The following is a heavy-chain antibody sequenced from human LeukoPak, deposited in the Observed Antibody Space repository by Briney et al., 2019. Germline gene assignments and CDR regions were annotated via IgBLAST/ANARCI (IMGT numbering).Heavy chain of an antibody. V-gene: IGHV1-2*02. Sequence: ASVKVSCKASGYTFTGYYMHWVRQAPGQGLEWIGCINPNSGGTNYARKFQGRVSMPRDTSISPAYMELSRLRSDDTAVYYCARGHHGDYTLDYWGQGTLVTVSS. CDR3: ARGHHGDYTLDY. D-gene: IGHD4-17*01. CDR1: GYTFTGYY. J-gene: IGHJ4*02. CDR2: INPNSGGT.